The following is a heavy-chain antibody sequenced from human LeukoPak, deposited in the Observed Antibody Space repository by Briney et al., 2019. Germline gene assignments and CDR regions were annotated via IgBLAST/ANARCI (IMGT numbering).Heavy chain of an antibody. J-gene: IGHJ6*03. CDR3: ARYYDTFCPNLYYYMDV. CDR1: GGSISSYY. V-gene: IGHV4-59*01. CDR2: IYYSGST. D-gene: IGHD3-9*01. Sequence: SETLSLTCTVSGGSISSYYWSWIRQPPGKGLEWIGYIYYSGSTNYNPSLKSRVTISVDTSKNQFSLKLSSVTAADTAVYYCARYYDTFCPNLYYYMDVWGKGTTVTVSS.